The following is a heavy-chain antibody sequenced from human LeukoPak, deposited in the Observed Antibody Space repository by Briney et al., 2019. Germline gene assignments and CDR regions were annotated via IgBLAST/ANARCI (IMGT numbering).Heavy chain of an antibody. D-gene: IGHD1-20*01. J-gene: IGHJ4*02. Sequence: SSETLSLTCAVYGGSFSGYYWSWIRQPPGKGLEWIGEINHSGSTNYNPSLKSRVTISVDTSKNQVSLRLNSVTAADTAVYYCARDKFNWNDGYFDYWGQGSLVTVSS. CDR2: INHSGST. CDR3: ARDKFNWNDGYFDY. V-gene: IGHV4-34*01. CDR1: GGSFSGYY.